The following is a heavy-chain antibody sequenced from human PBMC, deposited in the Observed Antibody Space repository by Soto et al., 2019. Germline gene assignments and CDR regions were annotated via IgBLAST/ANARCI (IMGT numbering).Heavy chain of an antibody. CDR1: GFTFGSYG. CDR2: ISYDGSNK. V-gene: IGHV3-30*18. J-gene: IGHJ6*02. CDR3: AKDRLRGGFLTTATTNGMDV. D-gene: IGHD1-26*01. Sequence: PGGSLRLSCAASGFTFGSYGMHWVRQAPGKGLEWVAVISYDGSNKYYADSVRGRFAISRDNSNNMLYLQMNSLRAGDTAVYYCAKDRLRGGFLTTATTNGMDVWGQGTTVTVSS.